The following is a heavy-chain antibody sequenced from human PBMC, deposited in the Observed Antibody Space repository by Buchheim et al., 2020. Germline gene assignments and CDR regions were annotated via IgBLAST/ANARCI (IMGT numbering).Heavy chain of an antibody. Sequence: EVQLVESGGGLVQPGGSLRLSCAASGFTFSSYWMSWVRQAPGKGLEWVGNIKPDGSEKWYVDSVRGRFTISRDNAKNSLYLQVNSLRVEDMAVYYCARDAPVVIPSHYAFDVWGQGTT. CDR1: GFTFSSYW. D-gene: IGHD2-15*01. V-gene: IGHV3-7*03. CDR2: IKPDGSEK. CDR3: ARDAPVVIPSHYAFDV. J-gene: IGHJ6*02.